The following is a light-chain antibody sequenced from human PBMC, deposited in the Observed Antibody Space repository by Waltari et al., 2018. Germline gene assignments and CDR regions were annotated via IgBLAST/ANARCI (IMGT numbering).Light chain of an antibody. CDR2: RNT. CDR1: RSAIGNNY. CDR3: ASWDDRLGGVL. J-gene: IGLJ2*01. V-gene: IGLV1-47*01. Sequence: QSVLTQPPSASGTPGQKVTMSCSGGRSAIGNNYVYWYQQHPGTTPKLLIYRNTQRPSGVPDRISASKSGTSASLAISGLRSEDEAIYYCASWDDRLGGVLFGGGTKLTVL.